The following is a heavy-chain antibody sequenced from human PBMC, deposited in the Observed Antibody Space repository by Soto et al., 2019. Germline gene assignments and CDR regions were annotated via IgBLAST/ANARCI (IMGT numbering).Heavy chain of an antibody. D-gene: IGHD3-3*02. J-gene: IGHJ6*02. CDR2: VFSSGST. CDR3: ARVAFSYFGMDV. Sequence: GTLSLTCRVPGGAIGSAYWSSVRQPAGKGLEWIGRVFSSGSTNYNASLKRRVTMSIDTSKNEVSLTLRSVTAADTGVYYCARVAFSYFGMDVWGPGTKVTVSS. V-gene: IGHV4-4*07. CDR1: GGAIGSAY.